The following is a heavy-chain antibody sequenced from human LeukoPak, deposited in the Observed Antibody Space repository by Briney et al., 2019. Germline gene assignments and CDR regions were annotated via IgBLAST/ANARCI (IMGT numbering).Heavy chain of an antibody. CDR3: ARERGAKTYYGSGSPNWFDP. CDR1: GFTFSSYS. D-gene: IGHD3-10*01. V-gene: IGHV3-21*01. Sequence: PGGSLRLSCAASGFTFSSYSMNWVRQAPGKGLEWVSSISSSSSYIYYADSVKGRFTISRDNAKNSLYLQMNSLRAEDTAVYYCARERGAKTYYGSGSPNWFDPWGQGTLVTVSS. CDR2: ISSSSSYI. J-gene: IGHJ5*02.